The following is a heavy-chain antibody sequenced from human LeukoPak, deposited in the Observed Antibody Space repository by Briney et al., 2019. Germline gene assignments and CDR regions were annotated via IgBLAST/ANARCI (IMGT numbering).Heavy chain of an antibody. J-gene: IGHJ4*02. CDR1: GFTFSSYG. V-gene: IGHV3-30*19. CDR2: TSHNEYNK. Sequence: PGGSLRLSCAASGFTFSSYGMHWVRQAPGKGLEWVAATSHNEYNKYYADSVNGRFTISRDNSKNTLYLEVNSLRADDTAVYYCARGPGLAMGKGYFDYCGQGTLVTVSS. D-gene: IGHD6-19*01. CDR3: ARGPGLAMGKGYFDY.